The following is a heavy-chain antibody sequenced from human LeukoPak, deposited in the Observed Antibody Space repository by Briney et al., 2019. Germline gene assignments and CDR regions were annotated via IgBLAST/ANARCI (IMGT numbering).Heavy chain of an antibody. Sequence: KPGESLKISCKGSGYSFTTYWIGWVRQMPGKGLEWMGIVYPGDSDTRYCPSFQGQVTISVDTSINTAYLQWSSLKASDTAMYCCARQRSCSSGTCYPDYWGQGTLVTVSS. CDR2: VYPGDSDT. J-gene: IGHJ4*02. CDR1: GYSFTTYW. CDR3: ARQRSCSSGTCYPDY. D-gene: IGHD2-15*01. V-gene: IGHV5-51*01.